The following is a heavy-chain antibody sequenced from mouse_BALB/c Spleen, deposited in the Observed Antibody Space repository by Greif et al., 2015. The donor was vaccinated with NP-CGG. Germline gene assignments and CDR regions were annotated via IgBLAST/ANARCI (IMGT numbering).Heavy chain of an antibody. J-gene: IGHJ3*01. D-gene: IGHD1-1*02. CDR1: GFNIKDTY. CDR2: IDPANGNT. V-gene: IGHV14-3*02. CDR3: VLWSQQGFAY. Sequence: VQLQQSGAELVKPGASVKLSCTASGFNIKDTYMHWVKQRPEQCLEWIGRIDPANGNTKYDPKFQGKATITADTSSNTAYLQLSSLTSEDTAVYYCVLWSQQGFAYWGQGTLVTVSA.